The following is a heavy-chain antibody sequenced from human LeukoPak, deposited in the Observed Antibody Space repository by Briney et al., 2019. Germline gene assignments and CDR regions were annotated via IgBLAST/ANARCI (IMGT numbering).Heavy chain of an antibody. J-gene: IGHJ4*02. CDR2: ISWNSGSI. CDR3: AKGGSGYYYVNIDY. CDR1: GFTFDDYA. D-gene: IGHD3-22*01. Sequence: PGGSLRLSCAASGFTFDDYAMHWVRQAPGKGLEWVSGISWNSGSIGYADSVKGRFTISRDNAKNSLYLQMNSLRAEDTALYYCAKGGSGYYYVNIDYWGQGTLVTVSS. V-gene: IGHV3-9*01.